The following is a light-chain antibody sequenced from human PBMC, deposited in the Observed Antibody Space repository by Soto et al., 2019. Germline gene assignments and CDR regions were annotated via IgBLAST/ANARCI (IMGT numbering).Light chain of an antibody. CDR2: GAS. V-gene: IGKV1-9*01. Sequence: DIQLTQSPSFLSASIGDRVTITCRASQGIRSFLAWYQQKPGKAPNLLIAGASILRTGVPSRFSGSGSGTEFNLTISSLQPDDVATYYCQQRNTSPLTFGGGTKVEI. CDR1: QGIRSF. CDR3: QQRNTSPLT. J-gene: IGKJ4*01.